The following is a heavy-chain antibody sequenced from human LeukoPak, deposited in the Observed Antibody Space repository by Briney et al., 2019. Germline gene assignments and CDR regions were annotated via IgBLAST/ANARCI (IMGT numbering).Heavy chain of an antibody. D-gene: IGHD1-26*01. CDR3: ARDAATTPFDY. J-gene: IGHJ4*02. Sequence: GGSLRLSCAASGFTFNNYELNWVRQAPGKGLEWVSNISSSGSNIYYADSVKGRFTISRDNAENSLYLQMNSLRAEDTAVYYCARDAATTPFDYWGQGTLVTVSS. CDR2: ISSSGSNI. V-gene: IGHV3-48*03. CDR1: GFTFNNYE.